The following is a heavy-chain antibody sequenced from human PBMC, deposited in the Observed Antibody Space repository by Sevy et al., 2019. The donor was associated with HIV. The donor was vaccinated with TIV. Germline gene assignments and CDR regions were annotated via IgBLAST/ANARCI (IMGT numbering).Heavy chain of an antibody. Sequence: GGSLRLSCAGSGFTFSNYWMHWVRQAPGKGLVWVSRINSDGSSTSYADSVTGRFTISRDNAKNTLYLQMNSLRSEDTAVYYCARGPDYRDTNTYFFMHYWGQGTLVTVAS. J-gene: IGHJ4*02. CDR3: ARGPDYRDTNTYFFMHY. CDR1: GFTFSNYW. D-gene: IGHD2-8*01. V-gene: IGHV3-74*01. CDR2: INSDGSST.